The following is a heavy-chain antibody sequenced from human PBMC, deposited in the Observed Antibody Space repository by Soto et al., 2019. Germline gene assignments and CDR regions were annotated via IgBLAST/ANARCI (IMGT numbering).Heavy chain of an antibody. CDR1: GFTFSSDA. Sequence: GGSLRLSCAASGFTFSSDAMHWVRQAPGKGLEWVAVISYDGSNKYYADSVKGRFTISRDNSKNTLYLQMNSLRAEDTAVYYCARDRGGSYYYYYGMDVWGQGTTVTVSS. CDR3: ARDRGGSYYYYYGMDV. D-gene: IGHD1-26*01. V-gene: IGHV3-30-3*01. J-gene: IGHJ6*02. CDR2: ISYDGSNK.